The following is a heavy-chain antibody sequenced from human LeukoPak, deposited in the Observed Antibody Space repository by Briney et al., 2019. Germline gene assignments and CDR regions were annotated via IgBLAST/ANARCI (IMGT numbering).Heavy chain of an antibody. CDR2: IYSGGST. V-gene: IGHV3-53*01. CDR1: GFTVSSNY. D-gene: IGHD2-2*02. CDR3: ARDSRYCSSTSCYTDYYYGMDV. Sequence: GGSLRLSCAASGFTVSSNYMSWVRQAPGKGLEWVSVIYSGGSTYYADSEKGRFTISRDNSKNTLYLQMSSLRAEDTAVYYCARDSRYCSSTSCYTDYYYGMDVWGQGTTVTVSS. J-gene: IGHJ6*02.